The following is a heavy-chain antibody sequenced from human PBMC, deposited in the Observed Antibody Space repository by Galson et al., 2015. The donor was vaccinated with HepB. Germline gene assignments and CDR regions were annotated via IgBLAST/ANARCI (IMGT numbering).Heavy chain of an antibody. D-gene: IGHD1-1*01. CDR3: ARLTGGNYFEY. J-gene: IGHJ4*02. Sequence: SVKVSCKASGYMFIFYYIHWVRQAPGQGLDWMGRINPNSGDTNYAQKFQGRVTMTRDTSISTAFMELTRLRSDDTAVYYCARLTGGNYFEYWGQGSLVTVSS. V-gene: IGHV1-2*06. CDR2: INPNSGDT. CDR1: GYMFIFYY.